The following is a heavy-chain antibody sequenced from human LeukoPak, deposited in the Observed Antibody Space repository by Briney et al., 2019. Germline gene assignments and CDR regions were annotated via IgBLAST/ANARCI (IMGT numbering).Heavy chain of an antibody. D-gene: IGHD3-10*01. CDR3: ARGGYYGSGNDFRFDP. CDR2: IHYTGST. V-gene: IGHV4-59*01. CDR1: GGSISSYY. Sequence: SETLSLTCTVSGGSISSYYWSWTRQSPGKGLECIGYIHYTGSTNYNPSLKSRVTISVETSKNQFSLKLKSVTAADTAVYYCARGGYYGSGNDFRFDPWGQGTLVTVSS. J-gene: IGHJ5*02.